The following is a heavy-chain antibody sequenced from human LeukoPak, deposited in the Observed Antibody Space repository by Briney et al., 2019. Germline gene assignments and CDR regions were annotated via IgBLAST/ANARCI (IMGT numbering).Heavy chain of an antibody. CDR1: GFMFSAYE. Sequence: GGSLRLSCAASGFMFSAYEMSWVRQAPGKGLEWVAFIRYDGSNKYYADSVKGRFTISRDNSKNTLYLQMNSLRAEDTAVYYCAKAPSWYYYYYMDVWGKGTTVTISS. V-gene: IGHV3-30*02. CDR2: IRYDGSNK. CDR3: AKAPSWYYYYYMDV. J-gene: IGHJ6*03.